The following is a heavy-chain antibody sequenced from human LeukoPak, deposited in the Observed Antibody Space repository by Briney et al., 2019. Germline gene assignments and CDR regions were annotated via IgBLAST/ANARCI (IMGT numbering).Heavy chain of an antibody. Sequence: PGGSLRLSCAASGFTFSRYTMNWVRQAPGEGLEWVSYISSSSSTIYYADSVKGRFTISRDNAKNSLYLQMNSLRAEDTAVYYCARENGDYVDYWGQGTLVTVSS. CDR1: GFTFSRYT. CDR3: ARENGDYVDY. D-gene: IGHD4-17*01. CDR2: ISSSSSTI. V-gene: IGHV3-48*01. J-gene: IGHJ4*02.